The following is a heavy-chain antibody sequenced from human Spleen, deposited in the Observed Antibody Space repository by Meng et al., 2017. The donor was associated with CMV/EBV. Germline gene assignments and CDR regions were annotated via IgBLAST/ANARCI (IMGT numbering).Heavy chain of an antibody. CDR2: INHSEST. V-gene: IGHV4-34*01. Sequence: SETLSLTCAVYGGSLSAYYWSWIRQPPGKGLEWIGEINHSESTNYNASLKSRVTISVDTSKNQFSLNLSSVTAADTALYYCARQYCDGDCLTGFFDFWGQGSLVTVSS. D-gene: IGHD2-21*01. CDR3: ARQYCDGDCLTGFFDF. J-gene: IGHJ4*02. CDR1: GGSLSAYY.